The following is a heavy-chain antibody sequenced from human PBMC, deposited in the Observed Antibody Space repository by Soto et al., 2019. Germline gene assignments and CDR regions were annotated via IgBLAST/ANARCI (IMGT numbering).Heavy chain of an antibody. CDR2: ISNDGGST. J-gene: IGHJ4*02. V-gene: IGHV3-64*01. D-gene: IGHD2-2*01. CDR1: GFTFSSYA. Sequence: SLRLSCAASGFTFSSYAMHWVRQAPGKGLEYVSAISNDGGSTYYAKSVKGRFTVSRDNSKNTLFLEMGSLRAEDMAVYYCARSGCSSISCYDYWGQGTLVTVSS. CDR3: ARSGCSSISCYDY.